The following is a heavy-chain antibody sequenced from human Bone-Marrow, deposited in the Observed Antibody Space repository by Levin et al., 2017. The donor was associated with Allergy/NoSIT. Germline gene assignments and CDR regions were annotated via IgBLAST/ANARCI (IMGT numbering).Heavy chain of an antibody. J-gene: IGHJ3*02. Sequence: GESLKISCKASGYTFTSYYMHWVRQAPGQGLEWMGIINPSGGSPTYAQKFQGRVTMTRDTSTSTVYMELRSLRSADTAADYCAREFVVVVVATAPPRDSDAFDIWGQGTMVTVSS. D-gene: IGHD2-15*01. CDR2: INPSGGSP. V-gene: IGHV1-46*01. CDR3: AREFVVVVVATAPPRDSDAFDI. CDR1: GYTFTSYY.